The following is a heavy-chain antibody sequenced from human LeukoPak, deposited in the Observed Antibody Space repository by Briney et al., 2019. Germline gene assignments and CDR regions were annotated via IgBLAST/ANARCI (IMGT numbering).Heavy chain of an antibody. J-gene: IGHJ4*02. CDR2: INHSGGT. D-gene: IGHD3-16*02. CDR3: ARLWNYDYIWGSYRFFDY. CDR1: GGSFSGYY. Sequence: SETLSLTCAVYGGSFSGYYWSWIRQPPGKGLEWIGEINHSGGTNYNPSLKSRVTISVDTSKNQFSLKLSSVTAADTAVYYCARLWNYDYIWGSYRFFDYWGQGTLVTVSS. V-gene: IGHV4-34*01.